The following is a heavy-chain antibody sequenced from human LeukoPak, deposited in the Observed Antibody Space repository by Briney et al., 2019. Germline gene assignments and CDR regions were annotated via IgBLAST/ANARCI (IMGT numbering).Heavy chain of an antibody. J-gene: IGHJ6*02. CDR3: AKADTSTYYYYGMDV. CDR1: GFTFSSYG. V-gene: IGHV3-30*18. CDR2: ISYDGSNK. D-gene: IGHD5-18*01. Sequence: GRSLRPSCAASGFTFSSYGMHWVRQAPGKGLEWVAVISYDGSNKYYADSVKGRFTISRDNSKNTLYLQMNSLRAEDTAVYYCAKADTSTYYYYGMDVWGQGTTVTVSS.